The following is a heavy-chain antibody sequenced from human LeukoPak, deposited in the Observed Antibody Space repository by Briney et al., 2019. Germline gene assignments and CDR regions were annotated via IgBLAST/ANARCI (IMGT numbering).Heavy chain of an antibody. V-gene: IGHV3-23*01. Sequence: GGSLRLSCAASGFTFNNYAMSWVRQAPGKGPEWLSAISGSGGSTTDADSVKGRFTTSRDNSKSTLHLQMNSLRAEDTAIYYCAKIFHTDGYYLGEHLFDAWGQGTLVTVSS. J-gene: IGHJ5*02. CDR1: GFTFNNYA. CDR2: ISGSGGST. CDR3: AKIFHTDGYYLGEHLFDA. D-gene: IGHD3-22*01.